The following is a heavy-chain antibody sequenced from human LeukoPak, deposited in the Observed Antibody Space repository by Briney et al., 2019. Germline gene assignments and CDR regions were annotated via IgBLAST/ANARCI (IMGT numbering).Heavy chain of an antibody. CDR3: ARHVGMVQFDY. J-gene: IGHJ4*02. V-gene: IGHV4-59*08. CDR1: GGSISGYY. CDR2: IYYTGST. D-gene: IGHD1-1*01. Sequence: SETLSLTCTVSGGSISGYYWSWIRQPPGKGLEWIAYIYYTGSTNYNPSLKSRVTISLDTSKNQFSLKLSSVTAADTAVYYCARHVGMVQFDYWGQGTLVTVSS.